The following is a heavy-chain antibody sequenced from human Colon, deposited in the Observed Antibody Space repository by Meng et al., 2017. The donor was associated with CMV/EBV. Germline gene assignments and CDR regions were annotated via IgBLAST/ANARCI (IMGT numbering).Heavy chain of an antibody. V-gene: IGHV3-74*01. J-gene: IGHJ6*02. CDR3: ARDRYCSSTSCPSTTRYGMDV. CDR1: GFTFSSYW. D-gene: IGHD2-2*01. Sequence: GESLKISCAASGFTFSSYWMHWVRQAPGKGLVWVSRINTDGTTTSYADSVKGRFTVSRDNSKNTLYLQMNSLRVEDTAVYYCARDRYCSSTSCPSTTRYGMDVWGQGTTVTVSS. CDR2: INTDGTTT.